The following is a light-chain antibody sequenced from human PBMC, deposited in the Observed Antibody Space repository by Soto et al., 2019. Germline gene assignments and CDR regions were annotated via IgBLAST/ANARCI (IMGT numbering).Light chain of an antibody. V-gene: IGKV3-15*01. Sequence: EIVMTQSPATLSVSPGERATLSSRASKSISNNLAWYHQRPGQAPRLLIYGASTRATGIPARFSGSGSGTEFTLTISSLQSEDFAVYYCKQYNNWWTFGQGTRVEI. CDR2: GAS. CDR3: KQYNNWWT. CDR1: KSISNN. J-gene: IGKJ1*01.